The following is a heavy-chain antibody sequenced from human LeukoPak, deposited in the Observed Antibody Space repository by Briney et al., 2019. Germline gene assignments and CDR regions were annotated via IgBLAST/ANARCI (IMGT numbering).Heavy chain of an antibody. CDR3: AKSKGSSSGAFDI. J-gene: IGHJ3*02. CDR2: ISGSGDTT. D-gene: IGHD2-2*01. Sequence: GASLRLSCAASGFTFSSYAMSWVCQAPGKGLEWVSTISGSGDTTYYADSVKGRFTISRDNSKNTLYLQMNSLRVEDTAVYYCAKSKGSSSGAFDIWGQGTMVTVSS. CDR1: GFTFSSYA. V-gene: IGHV3-23*01.